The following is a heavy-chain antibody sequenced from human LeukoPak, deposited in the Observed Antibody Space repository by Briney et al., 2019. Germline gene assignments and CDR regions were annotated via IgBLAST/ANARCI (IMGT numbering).Heavy chain of an antibody. J-gene: IGHJ6*02. CDR1: GFTFSSYE. V-gene: IGHV3-48*03. Sequence: GGSLRLSCAASGFTFSSYEMNWVRQAPGKGLEWVSYISSSGSTIYYADSVKGRFTISRDNAKNSLYLQMNSLRAEDTAVYYCARAPGSSSWYRYYYYGTDVWGQGTTVTVSS. CDR2: ISSSGSTI. CDR3: ARAPGSSSWYRYYYYGTDV. D-gene: IGHD6-13*01.